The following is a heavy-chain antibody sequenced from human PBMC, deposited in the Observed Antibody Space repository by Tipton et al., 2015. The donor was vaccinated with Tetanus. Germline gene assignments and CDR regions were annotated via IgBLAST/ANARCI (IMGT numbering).Heavy chain of an antibody. CDR2: IYYSGNT. V-gene: IGHV4-30-4*08. J-gene: IGHJ6*02. D-gene: IGHD3-16*01. CDR3: ARDHGITWGGMGYYYGMDV. Sequence: LSLTCTVSGGSISSDGAYWSWIRQHPGEGLEWIGYIYYSGNTHYNPSLKSRIAISIDLSKNQFSLNLNSVTAADTAVYYCARDHGITWGGMGYYYGMDVWGQGTTVTVSS. CDR1: GGSISSDGAY.